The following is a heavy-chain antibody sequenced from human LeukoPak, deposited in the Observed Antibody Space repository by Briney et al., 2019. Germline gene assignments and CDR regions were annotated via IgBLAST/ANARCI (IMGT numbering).Heavy chain of an antibody. CDR2: INPNSGGT. CDR1: GYTFTGYY. D-gene: IGHD1-26*01. CDR3: ARPPFPWELNLLDY. V-gene: IGHV1-2*02. J-gene: IGHJ4*02. Sequence: GASVKVSCKASGYTFTGYYMHWVRQAPGQGLEWMGWINPNSGGTNYAQKFQGRVTMTRDTSISTAYMELSRLRSDDTAVYYCARPPFPWELNLLDYWGQGTLVTVSS.